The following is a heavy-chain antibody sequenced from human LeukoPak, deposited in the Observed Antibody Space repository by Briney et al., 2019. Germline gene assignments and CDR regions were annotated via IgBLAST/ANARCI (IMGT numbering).Heavy chain of an antibody. Sequence: ASVKVSCKASGYTFTSYGISWVRQAPGQGLEWMGWISAYNGNTNYAQKLQGRVTMTTDTSTSTAYMEPRSLRSDDTAAYYCARADHIAAAGTTYSYWGQGTLVTVSS. CDR1: GYTFTSYG. J-gene: IGHJ4*02. CDR3: ARADHIAAAGTTYSY. V-gene: IGHV1-18*01. D-gene: IGHD6-13*01. CDR2: ISAYNGNT.